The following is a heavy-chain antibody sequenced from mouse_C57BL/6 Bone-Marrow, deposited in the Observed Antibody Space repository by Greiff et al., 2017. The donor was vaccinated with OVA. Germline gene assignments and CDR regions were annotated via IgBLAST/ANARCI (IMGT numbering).Heavy chain of an antibody. CDR2: ISGGGGNT. V-gene: IGHV5-9*01. CDR1: GFTFSSYT. D-gene: IGHD1-1*01. CDR3: ARLITTVPATGNAMDY. J-gene: IGHJ4*01. Sequence: EVKLVESGGGLVKPGGSLKLSCAASGFTFSSYTMSWVRQTPEKRLEWVATISGGGGNTYYPDSVKGRFTISRDNAKNTLYLQMSSLRSEDTDLYYCARLITTVPATGNAMDYWGQGTSVTVSS.